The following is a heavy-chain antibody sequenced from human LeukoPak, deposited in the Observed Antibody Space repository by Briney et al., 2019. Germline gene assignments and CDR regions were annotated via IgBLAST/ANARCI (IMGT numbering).Heavy chain of an antibody. J-gene: IGHJ4*02. V-gene: IGHV1-24*01. D-gene: IGHD3-9*01. CDR2: FDPEDGET. CDR3: ARGPVLRYFDWLFHFDY. Sequence: ASVKVSCKVSGYTLTELSMHWVRQAPGKGLEWMGGFDPEDGETIYAQKFQGRVTMTRDTSISTAYMELSRLRSDDTAVYYCARGPVLRYFDWLFHFDYWGQGTLVTVSS. CDR1: GYTLTELS.